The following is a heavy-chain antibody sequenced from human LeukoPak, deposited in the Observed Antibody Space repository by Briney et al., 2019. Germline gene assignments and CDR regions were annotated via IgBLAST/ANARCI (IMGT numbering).Heavy chain of an antibody. CDR3: ARSPIFGVVEFDN. J-gene: IGHJ4*02. V-gene: IGHV1-2*02. D-gene: IGHD3-3*01. Sequence: ASVKVSSKAFGYTFTGYYMHWVRQAPGQGLEWMGWINPNSGGTHYAQKFRGRVTMTRDTSISAVYMELSRLRSDDTAVYFCARSPIFGVVEFDNWGQGTLVTVSS. CDR1: GYTFTGYY. CDR2: INPNSGGT.